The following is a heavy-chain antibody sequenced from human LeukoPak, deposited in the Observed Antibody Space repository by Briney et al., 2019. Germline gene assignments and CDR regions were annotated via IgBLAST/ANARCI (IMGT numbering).Heavy chain of an antibody. CDR1: GFTVSSNY. J-gene: IGHJ4*02. CDR3: ARGLLRLGELSLYRY. D-gene: IGHD3-16*02. CDR2: ISYDGSNK. Sequence: GGSLRLSCAASGFTVSSNYMSWVRQAPGKGLEWVAVISYDGSNKYYADSVKGRFTISRDNSKNTLYLQMNSLRAEDTAVYYCARGLLRLGELSLYRYWGQGTLVTVSS. V-gene: IGHV3-30-3*01.